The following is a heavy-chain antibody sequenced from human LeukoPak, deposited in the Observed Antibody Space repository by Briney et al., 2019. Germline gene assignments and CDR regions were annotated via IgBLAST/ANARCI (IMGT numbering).Heavy chain of an antibody. CDR2: ISGSGGST. Sequence: GGSLRLSCAASGFTFSSYAMSWVRQASGKGLEWVSAISGSGGSTYYADSVKGRFTISRDNSKNTLYLQMNSLRAEDTAVYYCAKFGYSSGWYENYFDYWGQGTLVTVSS. V-gene: IGHV3-23*01. CDR3: AKFGYSSGWYENYFDY. D-gene: IGHD6-19*01. J-gene: IGHJ4*02. CDR1: GFTFSSYA.